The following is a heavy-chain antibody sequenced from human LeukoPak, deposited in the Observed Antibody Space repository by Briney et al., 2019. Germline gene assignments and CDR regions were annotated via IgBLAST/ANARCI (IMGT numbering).Heavy chain of an antibody. Sequence: GGSLRLSCAASGFTFSGYAMSWVRQAPGKGLEWVSAISGSGGSTYYADSVKGRFTISRDNSKNTLYLQMNSLRAEDTAVYYCAKDPTPNSGSYPYYFDYWGQGTLVTVSS. J-gene: IGHJ4*02. V-gene: IGHV3-23*01. CDR2: ISGSGGST. CDR1: GFTFSGYA. D-gene: IGHD1-26*01. CDR3: AKDPTPNSGSYPYYFDY.